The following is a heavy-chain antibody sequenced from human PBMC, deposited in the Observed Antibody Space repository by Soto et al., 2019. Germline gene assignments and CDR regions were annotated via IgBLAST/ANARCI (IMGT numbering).Heavy chain of an antibody. V-gene: IGHV3-74*01. Sequence: EVQLVESGGGLVQPGGSLRLSCAASGFTFSIYWMHLVRQAPGKGLEWVSRINGDGSSTSNADPVKGRINISRDNATNTLYLERNSLSAEDTAVYYCARDSMWAPDYWGQGTLVAVAS. D-gene: IGHD1-26*01. CDR1: GFTFSIYW. J-gene: IGHJ4*02. CDR2: INGDGSST. CDR3: ARDSMWAPDY.